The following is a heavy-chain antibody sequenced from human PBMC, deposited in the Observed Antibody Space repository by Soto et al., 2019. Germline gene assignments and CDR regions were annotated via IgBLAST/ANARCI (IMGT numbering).Heavy chain of an antibody. V-gene: IGHV3-23*01. J-gene: IGHJ4*02. CDR2: VIYSGGTT. CDR3: AKSTGRFLWLREIYYFDN. D-gene: IGHD3-22*01. Sequence: PGGSLRLSCAASGFSFSSFAMSWGRPAPGKGLEWVSAVIYSGGTTYYVDSVKGRFTISRDNSRNTLYLQMEGLRAEDTALYYCAKSTGRFLWLREIYYFDNWGQGTPVTVSS. CDR1: GFSFSSFA.